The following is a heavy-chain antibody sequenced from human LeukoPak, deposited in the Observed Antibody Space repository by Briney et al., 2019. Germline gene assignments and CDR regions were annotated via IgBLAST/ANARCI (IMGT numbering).Heavy chain of an antibody. V-gene: IGHV3-23*01. CDR2: ITGSGGST. CDR3: ANGGSIAVATPLDY. Sequence: AGSLRLSCAASGFTFSSYAMSWVRQAPGKGLEWVSGITGSGGSTYYANSAKGRFTISRDNSKNTLYLQMNSLRAEDTAVYYCANGGSIAVATPLDYWGQGTLVTVSS. CDR1: GFTFSSYA. J-gene: IGHJ4*02. D-gene: IGHD6-19*01.